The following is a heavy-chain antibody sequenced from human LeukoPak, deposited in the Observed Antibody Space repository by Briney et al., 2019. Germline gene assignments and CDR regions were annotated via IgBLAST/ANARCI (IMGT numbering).Heavy chain of an antibody. CDR2: IYYSGST. CDR1: GGSISSYY. J-gene: IGHJ4*02. V-gene: IGHV4-59*01. D-gene: IGHD3-22*01. Sequence: SETLSLTCTVSGGSISSYYWSWIRQPPGKGLEWIGYIYYSGSTNYNPSLKSRVTISVDTSKNQSSLKLSSVTAADTAVYYCAGQYYYDSSGYSDYWGQGTLVTVSS. CDR3: AGQYYYDSSGYSDY.